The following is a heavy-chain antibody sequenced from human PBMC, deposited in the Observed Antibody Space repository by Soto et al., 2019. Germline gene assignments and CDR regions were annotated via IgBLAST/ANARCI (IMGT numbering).Heavy chain of an antibody. J-gene: IGHJ4*02. CDR2: IKQDGSEK. Sequence: LRLSCAASGFTFSSYWMSWVRQAPGKGLEWVANIKQDGSEKYYVDSVKGRFTISRDNAKNSLYLQMNSLRAEDTAVYYCARGGGGSSTKGVDYWGQGTLVTVSS. D-gene: IGHD1-26*01. CDR3: ARGGGGSSTKGVDY. V-gene: IGHV3-7*01. CDR1: GFTFSSYW.